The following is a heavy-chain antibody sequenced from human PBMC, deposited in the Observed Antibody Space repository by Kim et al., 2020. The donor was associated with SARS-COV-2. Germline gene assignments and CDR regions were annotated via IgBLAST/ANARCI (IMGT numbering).Heavy chain of an antibody. CDR2: IETEKNGGTN. D-gene: IGHD1-26*01. CDR1: GFTFSDIW. CDR3: TTDPGNLGY. V-gene: IGHV3-15*04. J-gene: IGHJ4*02. Sequence: GGSLRLSCAASGFTFSDIWMNWVRQAPGKGLEWVGRIETEKNGGTNYYAAPVKGRFTISRDDSKKMLYLQMNSLKTEDTAVYYCTTDPGNLGYWGQGTLVTVSS.